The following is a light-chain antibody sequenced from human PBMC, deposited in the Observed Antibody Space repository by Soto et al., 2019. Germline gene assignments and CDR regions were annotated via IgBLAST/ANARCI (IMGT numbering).Light chain of an antibody. CDR1: QSVSIW. V-gene: IGKV1-5*03. CDR3: QQYNSYWT. J-gene: IGKJ1*01. Sequence: DIQMTQSPSTLSASVGDRVTITCRASQSVSIWLAWYQQKPGKAPKLLIYKASSLKSGVPSRFSGSGSRTEFTLTISSLQPDDFATYYCQQYNSYWTFGQGTKVEMK. CDR2: KAS.